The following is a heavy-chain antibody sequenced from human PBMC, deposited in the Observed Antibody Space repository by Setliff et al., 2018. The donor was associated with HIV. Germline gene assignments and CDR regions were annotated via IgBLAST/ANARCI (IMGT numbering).Heavy chain of an antibody. Sequence: ASVKVSCKVSGYTLTELSRHWVRQAPGKGLEWMGGFDPEDGETIYAQKFQGRVTMTEDTSTDTAYMELSSLRSEDTAIYYCARDFGGRWTFDYWGQGTLVTVSS. J-gene: IGHJ4*02. V-gene: IGHV1-24*01. CDR2: FDPEDGET. CDR3: ARDFGGRWTFDY. CDR1: GYTLTELS. D-gene: IGHD3-10*01.